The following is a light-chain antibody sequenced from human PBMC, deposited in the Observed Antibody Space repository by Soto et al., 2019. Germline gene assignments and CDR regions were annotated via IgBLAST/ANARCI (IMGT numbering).Light chain of an antibody. CDR1: QSISNH. Sequence: DIQMTQSPSSLSASVGDRVTISCRASQSISNHLNWYQHKPGKAPKVLIYAASSLQGGVPTRFSGSGSGTDFTLTINSLQPEDFATYYGQQSYSTPFTFGPGTKVDIK. J-gene: IGKJ3*01. V-gene: IGKV1-39*01. CDR2: AAS. CDR3: QQSYSTPFT.